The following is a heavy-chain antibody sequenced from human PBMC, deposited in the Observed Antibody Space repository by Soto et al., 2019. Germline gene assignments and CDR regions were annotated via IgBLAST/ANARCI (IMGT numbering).Heavy chain of an antibody. Sequence: SVKVSCKASGGTFSSYAISWVRQAPGQGPEWMGGIIPIFGTANYAQKFQGRVTITADESTSTAYMELSSLRSEDTAVYYCASPRPTYYYDSSGYPFDYWGQGTLVTVSS. D-gene: IGHD3-22*01. CDR2: IIPIFGTA. V-gene: IGHV1-69*13. CDR3: ASPRPTYYYDSSGYPFDY. CDR1: GGTFSSYA. J-gene: IGHJ4*02.